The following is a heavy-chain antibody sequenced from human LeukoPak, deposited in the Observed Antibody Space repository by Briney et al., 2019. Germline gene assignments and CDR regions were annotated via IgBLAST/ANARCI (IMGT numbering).Heavy chain of an antibody. Sequence: SEPLSLTCAVCGYPISSGYSLDWVRQPPGKGLEWIGNMYHSESTHYNPSIKSRVTTSADPSKIQFSLKLSSVTAADTAVYYCARFDHVWETHGMDAFDLWGQGTMVTVSS. D-gene: IGHD3-16*01. V-gene: IGHV4-38-2*01. CDR2: MYHSEST. J-gene: IGHJ3*01. CDR3: ARFDHVWETHGMDAFDL. CDR1: GYPISSGYS.